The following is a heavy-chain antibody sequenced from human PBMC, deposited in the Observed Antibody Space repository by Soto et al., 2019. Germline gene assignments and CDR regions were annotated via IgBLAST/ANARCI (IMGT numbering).Heavy chain of an antibody. Sequence: ASVKVSCKASGYTFTGYYMHWVRQAPGQGLEWMGWINPNSGGTNYAQKFQGRVTMTRDTSISTAYMELSRLRSDDTAVYYCARAAAPRLGYCSSTSCYKLSYYGMDVWRQGTTVTVSS. V-gene: IGHV1-2*02. CDR2: INPNSGGT. D-gene: IGHD2-2*02. CDR3: ARAAAPRLGYCSSTSCYKLSYYGMDV. CDR1: GYTFTGYY. J-gene: IGHJ6*02.